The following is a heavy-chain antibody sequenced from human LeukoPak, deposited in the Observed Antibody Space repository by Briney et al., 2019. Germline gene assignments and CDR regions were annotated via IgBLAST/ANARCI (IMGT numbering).Heavy chain of an antibody. CDR2: INPSGGST. D-gene: IGHD2-15*01. CDR1: GYTFTSYY. Sequence: ASVKVSCTASGYTFTSYYMHWVRQAPGQGLEWMGIINPSGGSTSYAQKFQGRVTMTRDTSTSTVYMELSSLRSEDTAVYYCARTSSGGCFGYWGQGTLVTVSS. J-gene: IGHJ4*02. V-gene: IGHV1-46*01. CDR3: ARTSSGGCFGY.